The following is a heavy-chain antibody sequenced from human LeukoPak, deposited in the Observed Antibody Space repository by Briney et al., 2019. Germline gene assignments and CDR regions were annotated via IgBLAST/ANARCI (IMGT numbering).Heavy chain of an antibody. J-gene: IGHJ4*02. V-gene: IGHV1-2*06. CDR3: ARGPYAGY. Sequence: ASVKVSCKASGYTFTAYYMHWVRQARGQGLEWMGRINPNSGGTNYAQKFQGRVTMTRDTSIGTAYMEVSRLRSDDTAVYYCARGPYAGYWGQGTLVTVSP. CDR2: INPNSGGT. D-gene: IGHD2-8*01. CDR1: GYTFTAYY.